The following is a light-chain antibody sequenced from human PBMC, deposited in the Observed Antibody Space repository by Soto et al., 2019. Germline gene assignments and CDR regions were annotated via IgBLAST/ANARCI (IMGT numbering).Light chain of an antibody. CDR3: ATWDDSLNGL. V-gene: IGLV1-44*01. Sequence: QSALTQPPSASGTPGQRVTISCSGSSSNIGSNTVNWYQHLPGTAPKLLIYSNNQRPSGVPDRFSGSKSGTSASLAISGLQSEDEAVYYCATWDDSLNGLFGGGTKVTVL. CDR1: SSNIGSNT. CDR2: SNN. J-gene: IGLJ2*01.